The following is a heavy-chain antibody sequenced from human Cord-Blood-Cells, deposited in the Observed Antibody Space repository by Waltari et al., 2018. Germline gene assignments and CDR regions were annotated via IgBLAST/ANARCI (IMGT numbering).Heavy chain of an antibody. D-gene: IGHD1-26*01. Sequence: QVQLVESGGGVVQPGRSLRLSCAASGFTFSSDAMHGVRQAPGKGLEWVAVISYDGSNKYYADSVKGRFTISRDHSKNTLYLQMNSLRAEDTAVYYCARALGSRDAFDIWGQGTMVTVSS. CDR3: ARALGSRDAFDI. V-gene: IGHV3-30*04. CDR1: GFTFSSDA. J-gene: IGHJ3*02. CDR2: ISYDGSNK.